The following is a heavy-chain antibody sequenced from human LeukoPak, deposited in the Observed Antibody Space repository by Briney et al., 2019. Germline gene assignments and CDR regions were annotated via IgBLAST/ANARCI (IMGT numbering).Heavy chain of an antibody. CDR1: GYTFTSYG. Sequence: ASVKVSCKASGYTFTSYGISWVRQAPGQGLEWMGWISAYNGNTNYAQKLQGRVTITADESTSTAYMELSSLRSEDTAVYYCARDLSAFDIWGQGTMVTVSS. CDR2: ISAYNGNT. CDR3: ARDLSAFDI. J-gene: IGHJ3*02. V-gene: IGHV1-18*01.